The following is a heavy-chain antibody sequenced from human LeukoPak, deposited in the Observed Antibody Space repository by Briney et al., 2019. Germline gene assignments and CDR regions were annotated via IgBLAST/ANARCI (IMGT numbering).Heavy chain of an antibody. J-gene: IGHJ6*02. CDR3: ARDDSVAAASFYYYGMDV. D-gene: IGHD6-13*01. CDR1: GFTFSSYN. CDR2: ISSSSSSTI. Sequence: GGSLRLSCAASGFTFSSYNMNWVRQAPGKGLEWVSYISSSSSSTIYYADSVKGRFTISRDNAKNSLYLQMNSLRAEDTAVYYCARDDSVAAASFYYYGMDVWGQGTTVTVSS. V-gene: IGHV3-48*01.